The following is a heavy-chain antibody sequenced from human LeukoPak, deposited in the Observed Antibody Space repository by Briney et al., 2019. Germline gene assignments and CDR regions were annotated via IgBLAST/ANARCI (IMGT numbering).Heavy chain of an antibody. CDR2: ISDDGRSK. V-gene: IGHV3-74*01. Sequence: PGGSLRLSCAASGFTFSGYWMHWVRHVPGKGLVWISYISDDGRSKGYADSVQGRFTISRDNAKNTLSLQMNSLRVDDTAVYYCVKQDTGSYLGGYWGQGTLVTVSS. J-gene: IGHJ4*02. CDR3: VKQDTGSYLGGY. CDR1: GFTFSGYW. D-gene: IGHD1-26*01.